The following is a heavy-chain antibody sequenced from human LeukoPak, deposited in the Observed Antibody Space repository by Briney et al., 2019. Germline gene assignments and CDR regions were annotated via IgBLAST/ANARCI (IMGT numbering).Heavy chain of an antibody. D-gene: IGHD3-10*01. CDR1: GFTFSSYE. CDR2: ISSSGSTI. Sequence: GGSLRLSCAASGFTFSSYEMNWVRQAPGKGLEWVSYISSSGSTIYYADSVKGRFTISRDNAKNSLYLQMNSLRAEDTAVYYCARGDGSGSYWGNLDYWGQGTLVTVSS. J-gene: IGHJ4*02. CDR3: ARGDGSGSYWGNLDY. V-gene: IGHV3-48*03.